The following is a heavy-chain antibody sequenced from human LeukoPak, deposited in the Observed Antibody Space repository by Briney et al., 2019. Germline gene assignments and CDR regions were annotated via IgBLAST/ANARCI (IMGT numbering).Heavy chain of an antibody. CDR1: GFTINTYW. V-gene: IGHV3-74*01. Sequence: GGSLRLSCAASGFTINTYWMHWVRQAPGKGLVWVSPTNSDGSNTGYADSVKGRFTISRDNAKNTLYLLMNSLRAEDTAVYYCAAENYYDSRESYWGQGTLVTVSS. J-gene: IGHJ4*02. D-gene: IGHD3-22*01. CDR2: TNSDGSNT. CDR3: AAENYYDSRESY.